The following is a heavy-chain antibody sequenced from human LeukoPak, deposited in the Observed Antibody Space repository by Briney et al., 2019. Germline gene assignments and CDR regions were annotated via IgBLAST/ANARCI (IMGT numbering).Heavy chain of an antibody. V-gene: IGHV4-59*08. Sequence: SETLSLTCTVSGGSISSYYWSWIRQPPGKGLEWIGYIYYSGSTNYNPSLKSRVTISVDTSKNQFSLKLSSVTAADTAVYYCARHVIVVVPAAIPDYWGQGTLVTVSS. CDR1: GGSISSYY. CDR3: ARHVIVVVPAAIPDY. J-gene: IGHJ4*02. CDR2: IYYSGST. D-gene: IGHD2-2*01.